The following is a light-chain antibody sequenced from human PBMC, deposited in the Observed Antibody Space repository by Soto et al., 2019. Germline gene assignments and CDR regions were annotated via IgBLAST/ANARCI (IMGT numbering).Light chain of an antibody. CDR1: SSDVGAYNY. J-gene: IGLJ1*01. Sequence: QSVLTQPGSVSGSPGQSITISCTGTSSDVGAYNYVSWYQQHPGKAPKLMIYEVNNRPSGVSNRFSGSKSGNTASLTISGLQAEDEADYYCSSYTTSSTYVFGTGTKVTVL. CDR3: SSYTTSSTYV. CDR2: EVN. V-gene: IGLV2-14*01.